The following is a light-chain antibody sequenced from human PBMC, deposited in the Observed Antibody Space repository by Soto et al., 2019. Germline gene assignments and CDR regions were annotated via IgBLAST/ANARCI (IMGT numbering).Light chain of an antibody. Sequence: SYELTQPLSVSVALGQTARITCGGNNIGSKNGHWYQQKPGQAPVLGIYRDSNRPSGIPERFSGSNSGNTATLTIRRAQAGYEADYYCQVWDSSTARVFGGGTKLTVL. V-gene: IGLV3-9*01. CDR1: NIGSKN. CDR2: RDS. J-gene: IGLJ3*02. CDR3: QVWDSSTARV.